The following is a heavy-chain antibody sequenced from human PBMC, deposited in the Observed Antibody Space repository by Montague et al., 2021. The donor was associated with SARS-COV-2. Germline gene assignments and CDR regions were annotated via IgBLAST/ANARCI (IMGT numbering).Heavy chain of an antibody. CDR3: ARNPHRTYFYGSGIYLLNHSFDY. CDR1: SFTLYAYW. Sequence: SLRLSCAASSFTLYAYWMNWVRQAPGKGLEWVANINYDGSETYYXXSLKGRFTISRDNANNALHLQMNNLRAADTAVYFCARNPHRTYFYGSGIYLLNHSFDYWGPGTLVTVSS. D-gene: IGHD3-10*01. CDR2: INYDGSET. V-gene: IGHV3-7*01. J-gene: IGHJ4*02.